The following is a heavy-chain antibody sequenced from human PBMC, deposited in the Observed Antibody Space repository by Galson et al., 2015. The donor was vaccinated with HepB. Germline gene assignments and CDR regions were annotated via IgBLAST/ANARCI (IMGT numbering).Heavy chain of an antibody. CDR1: GFTFSSYA. J-gene: IGHJ4*02. CDR3: ARDTIAARLYSFDY. D-gene: IGHD6-6*01. V-gene: IGHV3-30-3*01. Sequence: SLRLSCVASGFTFSSYAMHWVRQAPGKGLEWVAVISYDGSNKYYANSVKGRFTISRDNSKNTLYLQMNSLRAEDTAVYYCARDTIAARLYSFDYWGQGTLVTVSS. CDR2: ISYDGSNK.